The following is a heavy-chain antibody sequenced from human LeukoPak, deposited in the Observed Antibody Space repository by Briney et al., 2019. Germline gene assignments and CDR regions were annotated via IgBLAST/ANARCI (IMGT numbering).Heavy chain of an antibody. CDR2: ISAYNGNT. CDR1: GYTFTSYG. D-gene: IGHD3-16*01. Sequence: GAPVKVSCKASGYTFTSYGISWVRQAPGQGLEWMGWISAYNGNTNYAQKLQGRVTMTTDTSTSTVYMELSSLRSEDTAVYYCAREMGGRLRAFDIWGQGTMVTVSS. CDR3: AREMGGRLRAFDI. V-gene: IGHV1-18*01. J-gene: IGHJ3*02.